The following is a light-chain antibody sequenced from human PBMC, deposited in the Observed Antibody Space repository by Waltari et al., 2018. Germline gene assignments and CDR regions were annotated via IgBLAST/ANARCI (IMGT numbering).Light chain of an antibody. CDR2: AAS. V-gene: IGKV1-27*01. J-gene: IGKJ4*01. CDR1: QGISND. Sequence: IQMTQSPSSLSASVGDRVTITCRASQGISNDLAWFQQKPGKVPKLLIYAASPLQLGVPSRFSGRGSGTDFSLTISSLQPEDVATYYCQKYNTGLTFGGGTKVEIK. CDR3: QKYNTGLT.